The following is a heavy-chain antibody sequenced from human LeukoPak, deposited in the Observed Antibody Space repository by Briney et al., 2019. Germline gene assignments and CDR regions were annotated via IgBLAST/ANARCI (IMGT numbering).Heavy chain of an antibody. J-gene: IGHJ4*02. Sequence: SSETLSLTCTVSGGSISSYYWSWIRQPPGKGLEWIGYIHFSGSTNYNPSLKNRVTILADTSKNQFSLKLSSVSAADTAVYYCGRAFWAGTFDYWGQGIMVTVSS. V-gene: IGHV4-59*01. CDR2: IHFSGST. CDR1: GGSISSYY. CDR3: GRAFWAGTFDY. D-gene: IGHD3/OR15-3a*01.